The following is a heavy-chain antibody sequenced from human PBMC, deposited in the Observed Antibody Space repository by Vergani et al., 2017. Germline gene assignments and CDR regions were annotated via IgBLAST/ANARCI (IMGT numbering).Heavy chain of an antibody. D-gene: IGHD2-2*01. J-gene: IGHJ3*02. Sequence: EVQLLESGGGLVQPGGSLRLSCAASGFTFRSYAMSGVRQAPGKGLVWVSAISGSGGSTYYADSVNGRFTISRDNSKNTLYLQMNSLRAEDTAVYYCAKGSYCSSTSCYREDAFDIWGQGTMVTVSS. V-gene: IGHV3-23*01. CDR3: AKGSYCSSTSCYREDAFDI. CDR1: GFTFRSYA. CDR2: ISGSGGST.